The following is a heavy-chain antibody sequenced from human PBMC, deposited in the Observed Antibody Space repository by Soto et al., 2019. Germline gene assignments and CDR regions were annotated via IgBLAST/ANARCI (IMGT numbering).Heavy chain of an antibody. V-gene: IGHV3-23*01. CDR2: ISGSGGST. D-gene: IGHD2-21*02. CDR3: AKRMVTAIPNAGNWFDP. CDR1: GFTFSSYA. J-gene: IGHJ5*02. Sequence: EVQLLESGGGLVQPGGSLRLSCAASGFTFSSYAMSWVRQAPGKGLEWVSAISGSGGSTYYADSVKGRFTISRDNSKNTLYLQMNSLRAEDTAVYYCAKRMVTAIPNAGNWFDPWGQGTLVTVSS.